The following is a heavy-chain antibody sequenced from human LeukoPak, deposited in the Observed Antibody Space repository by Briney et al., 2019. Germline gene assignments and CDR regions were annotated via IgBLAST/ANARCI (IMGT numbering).Heavy chain of an antibody. V-gene: IGHV3-23*01. Sequence: GGSLRLSCAASGFTFSSYAMSWVRQAPGKGLEWVSAMSGSGGSTYYADSVKGRITISRDNSKNTLYLQMNSLRAEETAVYYCVRDVGWFHFDSWGQGILVTVSS. CDR2: MSGSGGST. CDR3: VRDVGWFHFDS. J-gene: IGHJ4*02. D-gene: IGHD2-15*01. CDR1: GFTFSSYA.